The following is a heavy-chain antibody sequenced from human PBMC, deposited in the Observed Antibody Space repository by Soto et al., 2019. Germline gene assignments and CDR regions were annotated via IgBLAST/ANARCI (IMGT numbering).Heavy chain of an antibody. Sequence: LRLSCAASGFTFSSYGMHWVRQAPGKGLEWVALIWFDGSDKYYADSVKGRFTISRDNSKNTLYLQMNSLRADDTAVYYCARLYCSSTSCYSVGAFDIWGQGTMVTVS. V-gene: IGHV3-33*01. D-gene: IGHD2-2*01. CDR2: IWFDGSDK. CDR1: GFTFSSYG. J-gene: IGHJ3*02. CDR3: ARLYCSSTSCYSVGAFDI.